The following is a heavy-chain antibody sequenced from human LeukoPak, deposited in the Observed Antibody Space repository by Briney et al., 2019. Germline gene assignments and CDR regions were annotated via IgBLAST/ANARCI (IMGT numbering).Heavy chain of an antibody. CDR3: ARGLGSGWSPFF. CDR1: GFTFDDYG. D-gene: IGHD6-19*01. CDR2: INWNGGST. J-gene: IGHJ4*02. V-gene: IGHV3-20*04. Sequence: PGGSLRLPCAASGFTFDDYGMSWVRQAPGKGLEWVSGINWNGGSTGYADSVKGRFTISRDNAKNSLYLQMNSLRAEDTALYYCARGLGSGWSPFFWGQGTLVTVSS.